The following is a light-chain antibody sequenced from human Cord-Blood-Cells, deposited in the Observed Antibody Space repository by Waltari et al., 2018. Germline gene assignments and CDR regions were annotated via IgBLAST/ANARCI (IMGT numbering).Light chain of an antibody. CDR3: CSYAGSSTFYV. CDR1: SSDVGSYNL. Sequence: QSALTQPASVSGSPGQSITISCTGTSSDVGSYNLVSWYQQHPGKAPKLMSYEGSKQPSGVSSLFSGSKSGNTASLTISGLQAEDEADYYCCSYAGSSTFYVFGTGTKVTVL. V-gene: IGLV2-23*03. J-gene: IGLJ1*01. CDR2: EGS.